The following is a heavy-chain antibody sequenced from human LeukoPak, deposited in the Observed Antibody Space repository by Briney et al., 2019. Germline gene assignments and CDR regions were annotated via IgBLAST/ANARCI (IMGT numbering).Heavy chain of an antibody. CDR3: ARGYGAGNYRRPFYGMDV. D-gene: IGHD3-10*01. CDR1: GFTFDDYG. J-gene: IGHJ6*02. Sequence: GGSLRLSCAASGFTFDDYGMTWVRQAPGKGLEWVSGLNWNGDITRYADSVKGRFTISRDNAKNSVYLQMDSLSAEDTAFYYCARGYGAGNYRRPFYGMDVWGQGTTVTVSS. CDR2: LNWNGDIT. V-gene: IGHV3-20*04.